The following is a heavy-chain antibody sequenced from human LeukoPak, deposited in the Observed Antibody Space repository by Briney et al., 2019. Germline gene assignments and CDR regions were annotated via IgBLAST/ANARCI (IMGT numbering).Heavy chain of an antibody. J-gene: IGHJ4*02. D-gene: IGHD5-24*01. Sequence: GGSLRLSCAASGFTFDDYAMHWVRQAPGKGLEWVSGISWNSGSIGYADSVKGRFTISRDNAKNSLYLQMNSLRAEDTALYYCAKAHRDGYDFDYWGQGTLVTVPS. CDR1: GFTFDDYA. V-gene: IGHV3-9*01. CDR3: AKAHRDGYDFDY. CDR2: ISWNSGSI.